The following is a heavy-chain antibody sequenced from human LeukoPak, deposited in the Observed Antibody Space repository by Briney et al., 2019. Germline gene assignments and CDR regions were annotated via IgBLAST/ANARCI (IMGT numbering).Heavy chain of an antibody. V-gene: IGHV3-11*04. J-gene: IGHJ4*02. CDR2: ISSSGSTI. D-gene: IGHD6-13*01. CDR1: GFTFTDYY. CDR3: ARELYSTKWLNGY. Sequence: GGSLRLSCAASGFTFTDYYMSWIRQAPGKGLEWLSYISSSGSTIYYADSVKGRFTISRDNAKNSLYLQMNSLRAEDTAVYYCARELYSTKWLNGYWGQGTLVTVSS.